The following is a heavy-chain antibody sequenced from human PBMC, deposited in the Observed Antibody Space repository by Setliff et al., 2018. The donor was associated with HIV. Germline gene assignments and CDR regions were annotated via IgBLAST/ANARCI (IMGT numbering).Heavy chain of an antibody. D-gene: IGHD2-21*01. Sequence: KASETLSLTCDVSGDSFTTTSHAWAWLRQPAGRGLEWIGHVYSRGNTDDNPSLASRVSILMSTSEIHFSLTLNSVTAADTAKYYCARGRLMGSSVLFFDFWGQGILVTVSS. CDR3: ARGRLMGSSVLFFDF. J-gene: IGHJ4*02. CDR1: GDSFTTTSHA. V-gene: IGHV4-61*09. CDR2: VYSRGNT.